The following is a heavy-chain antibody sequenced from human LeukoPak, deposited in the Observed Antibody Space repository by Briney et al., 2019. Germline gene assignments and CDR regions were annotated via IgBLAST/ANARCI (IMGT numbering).Heavy chain of an antibody. V-gene: IGHV5-51*01. CDR3: ARHQGGDDY. CDR2: IYPGDSDT. J-gene: IGHJ4*02. D-gene: IGHD2-21*01. CDR1: GNSFTNHL. Sequence: GESLKTFLKGPGNSFTNHLIGLVRQMPGKGLGWVGIIYPGDSDTRYSPSFQGQVTLSADKSISTAYLQWSSLKASDTAMYYCARHQGGDDYWGQGTLVTVSS.